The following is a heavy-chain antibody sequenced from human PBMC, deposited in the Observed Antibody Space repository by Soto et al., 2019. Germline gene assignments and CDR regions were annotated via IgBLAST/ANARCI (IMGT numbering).Heavy chain of an antibody. CDR3: VSGEGRNGHDPRFDS. CDR1: GFSFSNHG. J-gene: IGHJ4*02. D-gene: IGHD3-10*01. Sequence: QMQLVESGGGAVQPGRSLRLSCAASGFSFSNHGMHWVRQAPGKGLEWVADISNDGNNRWYVDSVKGRFTISRDNSKNTVSLQTTGLSTEETAFYCCVSGEGRNGHDPRFDSWGQGTVVTASS. CDR2: ISNDGNNR. V-gene: IGHV3-30*03.